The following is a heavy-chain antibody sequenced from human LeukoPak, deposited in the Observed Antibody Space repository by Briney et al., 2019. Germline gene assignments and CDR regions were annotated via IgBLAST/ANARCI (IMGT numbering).Heavy chain of an antibody. D-gene: IGHD1-26*01. CDR1: GGSISSSSYY. J-gene: IGHJ4*02. V-gene: IGHV4-39*01. Sequence: PSETLSLTCTVSGGSISSSSYYWGWIRQPPGKGLEWIGSIYYSGSTYYNPSLKSRVTISVDTSKNQFSLKLSSVTAADTAVYYCARAIVGATGFDYWGQGTLVTVSS. CDR2: IYYSGST. CDR3: ARAIVGATGFDY.